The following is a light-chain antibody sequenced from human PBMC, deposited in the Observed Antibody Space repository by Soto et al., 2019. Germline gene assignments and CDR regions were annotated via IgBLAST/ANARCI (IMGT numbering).Light chain of an antibody. CDR1: QTISSW. Sequence: DMQRTQSPSTLSGSVGDRVTITCRASQTISSWLAWYQQKPGKAPKLLIYKASTLKSGVPSRFSGSGSGTESTLTISSLQPDDFATYYCQHYNSYSEAFGQGTKVDIK. CDR2: KAS. V-gene: IGKV1-5*03. J-gene: IGKJ1*01. CDR3: QHYNSYSEA.